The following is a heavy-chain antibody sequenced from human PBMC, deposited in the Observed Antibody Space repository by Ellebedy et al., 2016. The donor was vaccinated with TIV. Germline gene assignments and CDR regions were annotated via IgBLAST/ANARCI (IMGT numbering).Heavy chain of an antibody. CDR2: ISGSGGST. CDR1: GFTFSSYA. D-gene: IGHD3-22*01. J-gene: IGHJ4*02. CDR3: ARVQYYYDSSGYFY. Sequence: GESLKISXAASGFTFSSYAMSWVRQAPGKGLEWVSAISGSGGSTYYADSVKGRFTISRDNSKNTLYLQMNSLRAEDTAVYYCARVQYYYDSSGYFYWGQGTLVTVSS. V-gene: IGHV3-23*01.